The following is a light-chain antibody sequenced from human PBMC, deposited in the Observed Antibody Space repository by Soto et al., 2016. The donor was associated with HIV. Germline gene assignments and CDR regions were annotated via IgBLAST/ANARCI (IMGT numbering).Light chain of an antibody. CDR2: GEN. Sequence: SSELTQDAAVSVALGQTVRITCQGDSLRLYYASWYQQKPGQAPLLVMFGENNRPSGIPDRFSGSNSGNTASLTITGAQAEDEADYYCNSRDSSGNLYVFGSGTKVTVL. V-gene: IGLV3-19*01. CDR1: SLRLYY. CDR3: NSRDSSGNLYV. J-gene: IGLJ1*01.